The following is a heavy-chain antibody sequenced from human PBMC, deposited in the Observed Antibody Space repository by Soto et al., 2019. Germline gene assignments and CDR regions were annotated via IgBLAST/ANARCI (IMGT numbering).Heavy chain of an antibody. V-gene: IGHV4-34*01. CDR2: INHSGST. CDR3: ARGPRILLRFGELLGSNRGYYGMDV. D-gene: IGHD3-10*01. CDR1: GGSFSGYY. J-gene: IGHJ6*02. Sequence: SETLSLTCAVYGGSFSGYYWSWIRQPPGKGLEWIGEINHSGSTNYNPSLKSRVTISVDTSKNQFSLKLSSVTAADTAVYYCARGPRILLRFGELLGSNRGYYGMDVWGQGTTVTVSS.